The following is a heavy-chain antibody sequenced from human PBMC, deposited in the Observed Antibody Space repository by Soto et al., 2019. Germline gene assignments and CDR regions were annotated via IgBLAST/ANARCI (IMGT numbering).Heavy chain of an antibody. J-gene: IGHJ6*02. CDR1: GGTFSSYA. V-gene: IGHV1-69*01. D-gene: IGHD3-10*01. CDR2: IIPIFGTA. CDR3: ARENYYGSGSRAMGYYYGMDV. Sequence: QVQLVQSGAEVQKPGSSVKVSCKASGGTFSSYAISWVRQAPGQGLEWMGGIIPIFGTANYAQKFQGRVTITADESTSTAYMELSSLRSEDTAVYYCARENYYGSGSRAMGYYYGMDVWGQGTTVTVSS.